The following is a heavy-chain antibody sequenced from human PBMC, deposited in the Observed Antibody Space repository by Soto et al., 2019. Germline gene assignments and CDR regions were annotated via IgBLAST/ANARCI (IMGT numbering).Heavy chain of an antibody. CDR3: ASGFRVMGAYGARAFFES. V-gene: IGHV3-66*01. CDR1: GITVSSNY. J-gene: IGHJ4*02. Sequence: EVQLVDSGGDLVQPGGSLRVSCAASGITVSSNYMGWVSQAPGKGLEWDSVIYSGTNTHYADSVRGRFTISRDNSKTPLYLQMNSLRAEDTAVYYCASGFRVMGAYGARAFFESCAQGTLVTVSS. D-gene: IGHD1-26*01. CDR2: IYSGTNT.